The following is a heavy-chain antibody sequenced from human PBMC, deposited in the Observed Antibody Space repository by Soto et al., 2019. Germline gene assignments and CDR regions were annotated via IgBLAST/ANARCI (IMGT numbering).Heavy chain of an antibody. D-gene: IGHD3-16*01. J-gene: IGHJ4*01. CDR1: GGSIGTNNG. CDR2: IHHSGAT. Sequence: TSETLSLTCAVSGGSIGTNNGCSWVRQPPGKGLEWIGQIHHSGATNYNPSLKSRVTILLDRSKNQFSLKLSSVTDADTAIYYCARHLSSDNYGFDYWGQGTPVTVSS. V-gene: IGHV4-4*02. CDR3: ARHLSSDNYGFDY.